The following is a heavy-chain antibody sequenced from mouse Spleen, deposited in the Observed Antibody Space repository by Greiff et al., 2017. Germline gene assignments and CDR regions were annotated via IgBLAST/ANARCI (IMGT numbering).Heavy chain of an antibody. D-gene: IGHD1-1*01. J-gene: IGHJ2*01. CDR3: ASLRVYYFDY. Sequence: EVKVEESGGGLVKPGGSLKLSCAASGFTFSSYAMSWVRQTPEKRLEWVATISSGGSYTYYPDSVKGRFTISRDNAKNTLYLQMSSLRSEDTAMYYCASLRVYYFDYWGQGTTLTVSS. CDR2: ISSGGSYT. V-gene: IGHV5-9-1*01. CDR1: GFTFSSYA.